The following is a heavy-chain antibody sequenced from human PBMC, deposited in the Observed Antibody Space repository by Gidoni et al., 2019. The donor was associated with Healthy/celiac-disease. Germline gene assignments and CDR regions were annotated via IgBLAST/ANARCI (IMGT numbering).Heavy chain of an antibody. Sequence: QVQLVQSGAEVKKPGSSVKVSCKASGGTFSSYAISWVRQAPGQGLEWMGRIIPILGIANYAQKFQGRVTITADKSTSTAYMELSSLRSEDTAVYYCDAYYYDSSGYYLGQDVQDNWYFDLWGRGTLVTVSS. V-gene: IGHV1-69*04. D-gene: IGHD3-22*01. J-gene: IGHJ2*01. CDR1: GGTFSSYA. CDR2: IIPILGIA. CDR3: DAYYYDSSGYYLGQDVQDNWYFDL.